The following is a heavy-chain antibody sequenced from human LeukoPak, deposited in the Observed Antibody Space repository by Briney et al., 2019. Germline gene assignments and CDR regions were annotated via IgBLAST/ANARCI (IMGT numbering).Heavy chain of an antibody. CDR1: VVSNRSSIYY. CDR3: ARRSSWYNYYYYYMDV. CDR2: IYYSGST. V-gene: IGHV4-39*01. D-gene: IGHD6-13*01. Sequence: SETLSLTCTVSVVSNRSSIYYWGWIRQPPGKGLEWIGSIYYSGSTYYNPSLKSRVTISVATSKNQFSLELSSVTAADTAVYYCARRSSWYNYYYYYMDVWGKGTTVTVSS. J-gene: IGHJ6*03.